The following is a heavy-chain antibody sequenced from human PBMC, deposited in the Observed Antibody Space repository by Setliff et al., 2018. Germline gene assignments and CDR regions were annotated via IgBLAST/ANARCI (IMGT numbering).Heavy chain of an antibody. Sequence: PSETLSLTCTVSGGSMIGGHYYWSWIRRLPGKGLEWIAYIYYSGNTYYNPSLKSRVTISVDTSKNQFSLKINSVTAADTAVYYCARGHCSSGECPNYFDPWGQGTQVTVSS. CDR1: GGSMIGGHYY. CDR2: IYYSGNT. J-gene: IGHJ5*02. V-gene: IGHV4-31*03. D-gene: IGHD2-15*01. CDR3: ARGHCSSGECPNYFDP.